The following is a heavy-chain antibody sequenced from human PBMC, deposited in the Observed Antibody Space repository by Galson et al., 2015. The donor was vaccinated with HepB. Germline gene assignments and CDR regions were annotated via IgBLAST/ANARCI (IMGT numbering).Heavy chain of an antibody. J-gene: IGHJ3*02. CDR2: ISGSGGST. Sequence: SLRLSCAASGFTFSSYAMSWVRQAPGKGLEWVSAISGSGGSTYYADSVKGRFTISRVNSKNTLYLQMNSLRAEDTAVYYCAKDPDSSGYYYLGAFDIWGQGTMVTVSS. D-gene: IGHD3-22*01. V-gene: IGHV3-23*01. CDR3: AKDPDSSGYYYLGAFDI. CDR1: GFTFSSYA.